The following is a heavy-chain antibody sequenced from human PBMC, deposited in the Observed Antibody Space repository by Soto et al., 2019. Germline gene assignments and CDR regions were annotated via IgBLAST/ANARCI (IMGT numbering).Heavy chain of an antibody. J-gene: IGHJ6*03. D-gene: IGHD2-2*01. CDR3: ARQLGQLMNYYYYMDV. V-gene: IGHV4-59*08. CDR2: IYYSGST. CDR1: GGSISSYY. Sequence: PSETLSLTCTVSGGSISSYYWSWIRQPPGKGLEWIGYIYYSGSTNYNPSLKSRVTISVGTSKNQFSLKLSSVTAADTAVYYCARQLGQLMNYYYYMDVWGKGTTVTVSS.